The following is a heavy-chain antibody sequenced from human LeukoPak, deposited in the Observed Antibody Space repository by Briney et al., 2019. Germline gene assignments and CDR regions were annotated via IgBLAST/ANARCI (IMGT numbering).Heavy chain of an antibody. D-gene: IGHD5-12*01. CDR3: ATAAFYGGYDFDF. Sequence: ASVKVSCKASGYTFTGFYIHCVRQAPGQGLEWMGWINPDSGATNSAPRFQGRVTLTRDTSINAVYMELMRLRADDTAVYYCATAAFYGGYDFDFWGQGTLVSVSS. CDR1: GYTFTGFY. J-gene: IGHJ4*02. V-gene: IGHV1-2*02. CDR2: INPDSGAT.